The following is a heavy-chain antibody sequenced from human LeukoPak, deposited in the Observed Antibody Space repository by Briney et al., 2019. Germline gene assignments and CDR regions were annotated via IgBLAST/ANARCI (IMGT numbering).Heavy chain of an antibody. CDR2: ISSSGSTI. CDR1: GFTFSSYE. CDR3: ARVGGNWSPDY. V-gene: IGHV3-48*03. J-gene: IGHJ4*02. Sequence: PGGSLRLSCAASGFTFSSYELNWVRQAPGKGLEWVSCISSSGSTIYYADSVKGRFTISRDNAKNSLYLQMNSLRAEDTAVYYCARVGGNWSPDYWGQGTLVTASS.